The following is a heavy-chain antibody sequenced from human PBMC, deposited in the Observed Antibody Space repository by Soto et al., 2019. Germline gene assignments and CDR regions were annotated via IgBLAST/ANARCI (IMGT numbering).Heavy chain of an antibody. CDR1: GGSISSGDYY. J-gene: IGHJ5*02. CDR3: AGLQSMRLSGLDP. Sequence: QVQLQESGPGLVKPSQTLSLTCTVSGGSISSGDYYWSWIRQPPGKGLEWIGYIYYSGSTYYNPSLKSRVTISVDTSKNQVSLKLSSVTAADTAVYYCAGLQSMRLSGLDPGGQGTLVTVSS. D-gene: IGHD3-16*02. CDR2: IYYSGST. V-gene: IGHV4-30-4*01.